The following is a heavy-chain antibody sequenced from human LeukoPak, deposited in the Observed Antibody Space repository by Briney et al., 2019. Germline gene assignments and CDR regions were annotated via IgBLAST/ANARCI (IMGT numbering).Heavy chain of an antibody. CDR2: IYSGGST. Sequence: GGSLRLSCAASGFTVSSNYMSWVRQAPAKGQGWVSVIYSGGSTYYADSVKGRFTISRDNSKNTLYLQMNSLRAADTAVYYCAREGPEARSGVRAFDIWGQGTMVTVSS. CDR3: AREGPEARSGVRAFDI. CDR1: GFTVSSNY. J-gene: IGHJ3*02. V-gene: IGHV3-66*01. D-gene: IGHD3-10*01.